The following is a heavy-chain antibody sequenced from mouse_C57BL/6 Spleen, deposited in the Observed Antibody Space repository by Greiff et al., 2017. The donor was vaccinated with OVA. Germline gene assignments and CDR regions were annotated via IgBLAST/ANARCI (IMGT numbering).Heavy chain of an antibody. CDR1: GFTFTDYY. Sequence: EVQVVESGGGLVQPGGSLSLSCAASGFTFTDYYMSWVRQPPGKALEWLGFIRNKANGYTTEYSASVKGRFTISRDNSQSILYLQMNALRAEDSATYYCARYPHYYGSIYAMDYWGQGTSVTVSS. CDR3: ARYPHYYGSIYAMDY. V-gene: IGHV7-3*01. CDR2: IRNKANGYTT. J-gene: IGHJ4*01. D-gene: IGHD1-1*01.